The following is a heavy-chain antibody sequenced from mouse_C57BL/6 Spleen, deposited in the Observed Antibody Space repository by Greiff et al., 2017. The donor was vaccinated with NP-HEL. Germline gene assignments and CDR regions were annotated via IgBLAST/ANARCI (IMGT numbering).Heavy chain of an antibody. D-gene: IGHD1-1*01. J-gene: IGHJ4*01. CDR2: IHPNSGST. Sequence: QVQLKQPGAELVKPGASVKLSCKASGYTFTSYWMHWVKQRPGQGLEWIGMIHPNSGSTNYNEKFKSKATLTVDKSSSTAYMQLSSLTSEDSAVYYCASWDLITPMDYWGQGTSVTVSS. CDR1: GYTFTSYW. CDR3: ASWDLITPMDY. V-gene: IGHV1-64*01.